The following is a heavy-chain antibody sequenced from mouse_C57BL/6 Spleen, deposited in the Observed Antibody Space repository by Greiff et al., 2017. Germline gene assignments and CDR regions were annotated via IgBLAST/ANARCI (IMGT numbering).Heavy chain of an antibody. J-gene: IGHJ4*01. V-gene: IGHV1-74*01. CDR1: GYTFTSYW. CDR3: APLGIYYAMDY. CDR2: IHPSDSDT. D-gene: IGHD4-1*01. Sequence: QVQLKQPGAELVKPGASVKVSCKASGYTFTSYWMPWVKQRPGQGLEWIGRIHPSDSDTNYTQKFKGKATLTVDKSSITAYMPLSSLTSEDSAVYYCAPLGIYYAMDYWGQGTSVTVSS.